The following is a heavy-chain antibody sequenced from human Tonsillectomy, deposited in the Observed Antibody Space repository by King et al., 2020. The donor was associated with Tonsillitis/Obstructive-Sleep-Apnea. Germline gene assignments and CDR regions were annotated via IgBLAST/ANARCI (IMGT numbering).Heavy chain of an antibody. CDR2: ISSSGSYT. D-gene: IGHD6-19*01. Sequence: VQLVQSGGGLVKPGGSLRLSCTASGFTFSDYYVSWIRQAPGKGLEWVSYISSSGSYTNHADSVKGRFTISRDNAKNSLYLQMNSLRAEDTAVYYCAAGYNSGLRGSFHYWGQGTLVTVSS. CDR3: AAGYNSGLRGSFHY. J-gene: IGHJ4*02. V-gene: IGHV3-11*06. CDR1: GFTFSDYY.